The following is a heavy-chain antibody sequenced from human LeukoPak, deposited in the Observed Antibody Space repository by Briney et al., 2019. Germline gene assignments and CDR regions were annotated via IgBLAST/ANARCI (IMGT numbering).Heavy chain of an antibody. CDR1: GGSISSGGYY. J-gene: IGHJ3*01. D-gene: IGHD5-12*01. CDR2: INHMQFT. V-gene: IGHV4-39*01. CDR3: ARGRRWLRSPDAFDV. Sequence: PSETLSLTCTVSGGSISSGGYYWSWIRQHPGKGLEWIGEINHMQFTNYNPSLKSRVTISLDTSKKQFSLRVSSVTATDTAVYYCARGRRWLRSPDAFDVWGQGTMVTVSS.